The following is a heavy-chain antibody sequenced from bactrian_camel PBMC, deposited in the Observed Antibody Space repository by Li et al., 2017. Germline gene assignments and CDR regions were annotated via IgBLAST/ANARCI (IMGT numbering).Heavy chain of an antibody. CDR1: GYPTSPYG. Sequence: VQLVESGGGSVQAGSSLRLSCRVSGYPTSPYGTYCLGWFRQAPGQEREGVATIYGPGGVASYANSVKGRFTISRDNAKNTVSLQMNSLRPEDTAMYYCGAGTTTATYCSDFNRLTVYGQGTQVT. V-gene: IGHV3S40*01. J-gene: IGHJ4*01. D-gene: IGHD2*01. CDR2: IYGPGGVA.